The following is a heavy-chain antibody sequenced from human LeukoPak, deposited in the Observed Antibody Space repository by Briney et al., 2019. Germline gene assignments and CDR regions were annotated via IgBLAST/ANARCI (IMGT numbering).Heavy chain of an antibody. CDR3: ARERIGDYPEPLYFDY. CDR1: GGSISSSSYY. CDR2: IYYSGST. V-gene: IGHV4-39*07. J-gene: IGHJ4*02. D-gene: IGHD4-17*01. Sequence: PSETLSLTCTVSGGSISSSSYYWGWIRQPPGKGLEWIGSIYYSGSTYYNPSLKGRVTISVDTSKNQFSLQLSSVTAADTAVYYCARERIGDYPEPLYFDYWGQGTLVTVSS.